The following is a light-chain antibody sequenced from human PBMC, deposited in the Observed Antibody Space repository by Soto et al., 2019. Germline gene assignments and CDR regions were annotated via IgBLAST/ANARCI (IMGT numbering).Light chain of an antibody. Sequence: EIVLTQSPATLSLSPGERATLSCRASQSVSSYLAWYQQKPGQAPRLLIYDASNRATGIPARFSGSGSGTDFILTISSLEPEDFAVYYCQQRSNWPLTFGGGTKVDIK. V-gene: IGKV3-11*01. J-gene: IGKJ4*01. CDR2: DAS. CDR3: QQRSNWPLT. CDR1: QSVSSY.